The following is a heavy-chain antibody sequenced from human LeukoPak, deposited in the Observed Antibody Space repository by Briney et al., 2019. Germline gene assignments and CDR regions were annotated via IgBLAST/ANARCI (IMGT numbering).Heavy chain of an antibody. CDR1: GFTFSSYG. CDR3: AKDGYCSSTSCYGFDY. V-gene: IGHV3-30*18. D-gene: IGHD2-2*03. CDR2: ISYDGSNK. Sequence: GRSLRLSCAASGFTFSSYGMHWVRQAPGKGLEWVAVISYDGSNKYYADSVKGRFTISRDNSKNTLYLQMNSLRAEDTAVYYCAKDGYCSSTSCYGFDYWGQGTLVTVSS. J-gene: IGHJ4*02.